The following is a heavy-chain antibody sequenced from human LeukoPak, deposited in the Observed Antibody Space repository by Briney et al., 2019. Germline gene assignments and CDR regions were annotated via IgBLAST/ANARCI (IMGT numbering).Heavy chain of an antibody. CDR1: GGSISSYY. V-gene: IGHV4-59*01. Sequence: KPSETLSLTCTVSGGSISSYYWSWIRQPPGKGLEWIGYIYYSGSTNYNPSLKSRVTISVDTSKNQFSLKLSSVTAADTAVYYCAGITMVRGVTPDYWGQGTLVTVSS. J-gene: IGHJ4*02. D-gene: IGHD3-10*01. CDR3: AGITMVRGVTPDY. CDR2: IYYSGST.